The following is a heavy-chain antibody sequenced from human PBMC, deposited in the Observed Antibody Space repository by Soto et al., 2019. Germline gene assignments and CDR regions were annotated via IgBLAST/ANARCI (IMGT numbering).Heavy chain of an antibody. CDR2: IYYSGST. Sequence: QVQLQESGPGLVKPSETLSLTCTVSGGSISSYYWSWIRQPPGKGLEWIGYIYYSGSTNYNPSLKSRVTISVDTSKNQFSLKLSSVTAADTAVYYCARWGDYDFWSGHDASGMDVWGQGTTVTVSS. D-gene: IGHD3-3*01. CDR3: ARWGDYDFWSGHDASGMDV. V-gene: IGHV4-59*01. J-gene: IGHJ6*02. CDR1: GGSISSYY.